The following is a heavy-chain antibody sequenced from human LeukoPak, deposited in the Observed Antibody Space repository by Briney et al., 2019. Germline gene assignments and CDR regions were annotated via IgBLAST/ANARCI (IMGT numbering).Heavy chain of an antibody. D-gene: IGHD5-12*01. Sequence: GRSLRLSCAASGFTFSSYGMHWVRQAPGKRLEWVAVTWYDGSNKYYADSVKGRFTISRDNSKNTLYLQMNSLRAEDTAVYYCARDRGLYSGYDLSYFDYWGQGTLVTVSS. CDR2: TWYDGSNK. J-gene: IGHJ4*02. V-gene: IGHV3-33*01. CDR1: GFTFSSYG. CDR3: ARDRGLYSGYDLSYFDY.